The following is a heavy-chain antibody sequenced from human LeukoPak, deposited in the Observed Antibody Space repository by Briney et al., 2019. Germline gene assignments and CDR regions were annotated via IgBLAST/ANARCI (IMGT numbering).Heavy chain of an antibody. D-gene: IGHD3-10*01. V-gene: IGHV3-53*01. CDR1: GFTVSSNY. J-gene: IGHJ6*02. Sequence: PGGSLRLSCAASGFTVSSNYMNWVRQAPGKGLQWVSVIYSGGNTYYADSVKGRFTISRDNSKNTLYLQMNSLRAEDTAIYYCARENNFGSGMDVWGQGTTVTVSS. CDR3: ARENNFGSGMDV. CDR2: IYSGGNT.